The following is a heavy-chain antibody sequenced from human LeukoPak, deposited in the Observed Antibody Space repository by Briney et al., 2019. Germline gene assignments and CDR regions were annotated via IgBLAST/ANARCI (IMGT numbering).Heavy chain of an antibody. J-gene: IGHJ4*02. CDR2: IYTSGST. D-gene: IGHD6-13*01. Sequence: PSQTLSLTCTVSGGSISSGSYYWRWIRQPAGKGLEWIGRIYTSGSTNYNPSLKSRVTISVDTSKNQFSLKLSSVTAADTAVYYCASWRYSSRPYFDYWGQGTLVTVSS. V-gene: IGHV4-61*02. CDR3: ASWRYSSRPYFDY. CDR1: GGSISSGSYY.